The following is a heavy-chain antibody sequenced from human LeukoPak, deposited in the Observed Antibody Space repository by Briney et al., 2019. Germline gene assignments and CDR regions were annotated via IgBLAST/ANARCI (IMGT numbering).Heavy chain of an antibody. D-gene: IGHD3-3*01. CDR2: ISSSSSYI. CDR1: GFTFSSYS. CDR3: AREIEWPACDY. Sequence: GGSLRLSCAASGFTFSSYSMNWVRQAPGKGLEWVSSISSSSSYIYYADSVKGRFTISRDNAKNSLYRQMNSLRAEDTAVYYCAREIEWPACDYWGQGTLVTVSS. V-gene: IGHV3-21*01. J-gene: IGHJ4*02.